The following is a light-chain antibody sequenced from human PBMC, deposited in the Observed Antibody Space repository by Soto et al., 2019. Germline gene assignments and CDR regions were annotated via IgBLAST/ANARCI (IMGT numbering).Light chain of an antibody. J-gene: IGKJ2*01. Sequence: EIVLTQSPGSLSLSPRERATLSCRASQSVTSSHLAWYQQKPGQAPRLLIYGASRRATGIPDRFSGSGSGTDFTLTISRLEPEDSAMYYCQQYGSSTYTFGPGTKVEIK. V-gene: IGKV3-20*01. CDR2: GAS. CDR1: QSVTSSH. CDR3: QQYGSSTYT.